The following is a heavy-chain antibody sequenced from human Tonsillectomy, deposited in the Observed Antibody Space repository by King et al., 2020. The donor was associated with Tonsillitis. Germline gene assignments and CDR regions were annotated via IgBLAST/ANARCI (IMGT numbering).Heavy chain of an antibody. Sequence: ITLKESGPTLVKPTQTLTLTCTFSGFSLSTSGVNVGWIRQPPGKALEWLALIYWDDDKFYSPSLKSRLTITKDTSKNQVVLTVTNMDPVDTAIYYCAHRPRYSISSVGFDYWGQGTLVTVSS. CDR1: GFSLSTSGVN. J-gene: IGHJ4*02. D-gene: IGHD6-6*01. CDR2: IYWDDDK. V-gene: IGHV2-5*02. CDR3: AHRPRYSISSVGFDY.